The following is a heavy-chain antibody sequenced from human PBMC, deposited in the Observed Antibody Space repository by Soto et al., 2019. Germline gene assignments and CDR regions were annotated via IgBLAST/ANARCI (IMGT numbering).Heavy chain of an antibody. CDR3: GGGYSYGQTLVFDY. J-gene: IGHJ4*02. CDR2: IYYSGST. V-gene: IGHV4-39*01. Sequence: ETLSLTCTVSGGSISSSSYYWGWIRQPPGKGLEWIGSIYYSGSTYYNPSLKSRVTISVDTSKNQFSLKLSSVTAADTAVYYCGGGYSYGQTLVFDYWGQGTLVTVSS. D-gene: IGHD5-18*01. CDR1: GGSISSSSYY.